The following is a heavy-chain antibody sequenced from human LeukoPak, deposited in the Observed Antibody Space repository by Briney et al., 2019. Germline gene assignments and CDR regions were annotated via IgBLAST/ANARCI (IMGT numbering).Heavy chain of an antibody. CDR3: ASVVQYSGYDYRIGPDY. J-gene: IGHJ4*02. CDR2: IYYSGST. V-gene: IGHV4-39*01. Sequence: SETLSLTRTVSGGSISSSSYYWGWIRQPPGKGLEWIGSIYYSGSTYYNPSLKSRVTISVDTSKNQFSLKLSSVTAADTAVYYCASVVQYSGYDYRIGPDYWGQGTLVTVSS. CDR1: GGSISSSSYY. D-gene: IGHD5-12*01.